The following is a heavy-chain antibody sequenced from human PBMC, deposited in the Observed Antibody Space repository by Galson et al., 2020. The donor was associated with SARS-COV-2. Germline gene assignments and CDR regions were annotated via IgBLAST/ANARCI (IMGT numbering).Heavy chain of an antibody. CDR2: ISDSATYR. CDR1: GFTFSSYT. Sequence: NSGGSLRLSCAASGFTFSSYTMVWVRQAPGRGLEYVSSISDSATYRFYGDSVKGRFTISRDNAEKSLYLYMNSLRDADTAVYYCARSPPSKWIADWGGACFRDGVELWGQGTTVVVAS. CDR3: ARSPPSKWIADWGGACFRDGVEL. D-gene: IGHD2-21*01. V-gene: IGHV3-21*01. J-gene: IGHJ3*01.